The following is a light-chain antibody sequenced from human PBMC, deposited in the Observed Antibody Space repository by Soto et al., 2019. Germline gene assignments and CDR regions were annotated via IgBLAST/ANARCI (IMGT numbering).Light chain of an antibody. J-gene: IGKJ3*01. V-gene: IGKV1-27*01. CDR1: QGIRSY. Sequence: DIQMTQSPSSLSASVGDRVTITCRASQGIRSYLAWYQQKPGKVPKLLIYAASTLQSGVPSRFSGSGSGTDFTLTISSLQPEDVATYYCQKYNNAPFTFGPGTKVYLK. CDR2: AAS. CDR3: QKYNNAPFT.